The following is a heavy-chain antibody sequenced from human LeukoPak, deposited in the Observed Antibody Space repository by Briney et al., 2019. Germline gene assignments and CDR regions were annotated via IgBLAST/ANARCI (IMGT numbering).Heavy chain of an antibody. Sequence: SVKVSCKASGFTFTSSAVQWVRQARGQRLEWIGWIVVGSGNTNYAQKFQERVTITRDMSTSTAYMELSSLRSEDTAVYYCAAAAIYYDSSGESWGQGTLVTVSS. V-gene: IGHV1-58*01. CDR1: GFTFTSSA. D-gene: IGHD3-22*01. J-gene: IGHJ4*02. CDR2: IVVGSGNT. CDR3: AAAAIYYDSSGES.